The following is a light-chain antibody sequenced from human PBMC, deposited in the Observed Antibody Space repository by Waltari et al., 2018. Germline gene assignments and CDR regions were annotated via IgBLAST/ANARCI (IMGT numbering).Light chain of an antibody. Sequence: QSVLTQPPSVSAAPGQMVTIPCPGSSSNIGNNYVSWYQQLPGTAPRLLIYDNNQRPSGIPDRFSGSKSGTSATLGITGLQTGDEADYYCASYDSDLDDVPFGGGTKLTVL. CDR2: DNN. V-gene: IGLV1-51*02. J-gene: IGLJ2*01. CDR1: SSNIGNNY. CDR3: ASYDSDLDDVP.